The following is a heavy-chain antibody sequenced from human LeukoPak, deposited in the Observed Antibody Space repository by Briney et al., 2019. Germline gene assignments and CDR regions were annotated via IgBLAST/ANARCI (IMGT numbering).Heavy chain of an antibody. CDR3: ARVGIVATRDY. D-gene: IGHD5-12*01. CDR2: ISSSSSYI. J-gene: IGHJ4*02. V-gene: IGHV3-21*01. Sequence: GGSLRLSCAASGFTFSSYAMSWVRQAPGKGLEWVSSISSSSSYIYYADSVKGRFTISRDNAKNSLYLQMNSLRAEDTAVYYCARVGIVATRDYWGQGTLVTVSS. CDR1: GFTFSSYA.